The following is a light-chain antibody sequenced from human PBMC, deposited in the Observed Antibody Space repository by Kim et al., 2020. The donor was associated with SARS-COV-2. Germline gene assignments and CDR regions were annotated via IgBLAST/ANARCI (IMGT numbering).Light chain of an antibody. V-gene: IGLV3-1*01. CDR1: NIGDKY. Sequence: SYELTQPPSVSVSPGQTASITCSGNNIGDKYARWYQQKPGQSPVLVIYRDSKRPSGIPERFSGSNSGNTATLTISRTQARDEADYYCQAWDSSSWVFGGGTQLTVL. CDR3: QAWDSSSWV. CDR2: RDS. J-gene: IGLJ2*01.